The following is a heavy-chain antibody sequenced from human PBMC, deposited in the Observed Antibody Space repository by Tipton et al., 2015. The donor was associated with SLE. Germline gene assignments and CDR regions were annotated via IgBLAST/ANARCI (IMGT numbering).Heavy chain of an antibody. CDR1: GGSITSGSNYY. J-gene: IGHJ1*01. CDR2: FSSSGGT. Sequence: TLSLTFTVSGGSITSGSNYYWTWLRQPAGKGREWMCPFSSSGGTNYNTSLKSRVTISANTYKNVITLKMTSVTAADTAVYYCARRDCGGDCYYGHWGQGTQVTVSS. D-gene: IGHD2-21*01. CDR3: ARRDCGGDCYYGH. V-gene: IGHV4-61*02.